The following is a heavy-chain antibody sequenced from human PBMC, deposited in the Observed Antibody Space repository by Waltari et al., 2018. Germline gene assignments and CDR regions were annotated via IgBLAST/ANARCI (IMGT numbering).Heavy chain of an antibody. J-gene: IGHJ6*02. CDR3: ARDKLSVSQWLGWYYGMDV. CDR2: IIPIFGTA. D-gene: IGHD6-19*01. V-gene: IGHV1-69*15. CDR1: GGTFSSYA. Sequence: QVQLVQSGAEVKKPGSSVKISCKASGGTFSSYAISWVRQAPGQGLEWMGRIIPIFGTANYAQKFQGRVTITADESTSTAYMELSSLRSEDTAVYYCARDKLSVSQWLGWYYGMDVWGQGTTVTVSS.